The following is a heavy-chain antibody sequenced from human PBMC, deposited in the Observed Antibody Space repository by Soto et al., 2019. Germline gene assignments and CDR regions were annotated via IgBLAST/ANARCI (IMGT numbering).Heavy chain of an antibody. CDR3: ARRNYHSSGPLAY. Sequence: PSETVSLTCTVSGGSISSSSYYWGWIRQPPGKGLEWIGSIYYSGSTYYNPSLKSRVTISVATSKNQFSLKLSSVTAADTAVHYCARRNYHSSGPLAYWDPGTLDDVSS. CDR2: IYYSGST. J-gene: IGHJ4*02. D-gene: IGHD4-4*01. V-gene: IGHV4-39*01. CDR1: GGSISSSSYY.